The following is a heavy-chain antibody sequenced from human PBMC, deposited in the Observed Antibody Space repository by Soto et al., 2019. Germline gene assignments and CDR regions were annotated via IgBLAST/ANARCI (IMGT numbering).Heavy chain of an antibody. CDR2: IYYSGST. CDR1: GGSISSGDYY. J-gene: IGHJ5*02. CDR3: AKAIVLVTAAESGCDP. V-gene: IGHV4-30-4*01. D-gene: IGHD2-2*01. Sequence: QVQLQESGPGLVKPSQTLSLTCTVSGGSISSGDYYWSWIRQPPGKGLEWIGYIYYSGSTYYNPSLKRRVTISVDTAKNQFSLKMSSVTAADTAVYYCAKAIVLVTAAESGCDPWGQGTLVTVSS.